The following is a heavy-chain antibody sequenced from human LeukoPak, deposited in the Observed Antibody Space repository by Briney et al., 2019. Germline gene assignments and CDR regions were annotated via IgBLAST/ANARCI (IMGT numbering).Heavy chain of an antibody. J-gene: IGHJ4*02. CDR1: GYTFTSYY. CDR2: INPSGGST. CDR3: ARDYYDSSGYYGPANDY. Sequence: ASVKVSCKASGYTFTSYYMHWVRQAPGRGLEWMGIINPSGGSTSYAQKFQGRVTMTRDTSTSTVYMELSSLRSEDTAVYYCARDYYDSSGYYGPANDYWGQGTLVTVSS. V-gene: IGHV1-46*01. D-gene: IGHD3-22*01.